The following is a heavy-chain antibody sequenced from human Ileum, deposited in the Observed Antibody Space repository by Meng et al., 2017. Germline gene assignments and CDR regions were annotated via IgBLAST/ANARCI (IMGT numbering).Heavy chain of an antibody. CDR1: GGSTSNGKW. CDR2: ISQSGTT. CDR3: ATYGSGFTPPLDP. D-gene: IGHD3-10*01. Sequence: QVQLQESGPGLVKPSGTLSLTCAVPGGSTSNGKWWSWVRQPPGKGLEWIGEISQSGTTNYYPSLNSRVSISLDKANNHLSLTLTSVTAADTAVYYCATYGSGFTPPLDPWGQGILVTVS. J-gene: IGHJ5*02. V-gene: IGHV4-4*02.